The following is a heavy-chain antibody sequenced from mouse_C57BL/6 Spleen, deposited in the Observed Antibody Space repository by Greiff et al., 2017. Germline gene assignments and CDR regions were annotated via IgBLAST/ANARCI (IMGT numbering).Heavy chain of an antibody. CDR2: ISSGGDYI. CDR3: TRDRGYDYDNAMDY. V-gene: IGHV5-9-1*02. J-gene: IGHJ4*01. Sequence: EVMLVESGEGLVKPGGSLKLSCAASGFTFSSYAMSRVRQTPEKRLEWVAYISSGGDYIYYADTVKGRFTISRDNARNTLYLQMSSLKSEDTAMYYCTRDRGYDYDNAMDYCGQGTSVTVSS. D-gene: IGHD2-4*01. CDR1: GFTFSSYA.